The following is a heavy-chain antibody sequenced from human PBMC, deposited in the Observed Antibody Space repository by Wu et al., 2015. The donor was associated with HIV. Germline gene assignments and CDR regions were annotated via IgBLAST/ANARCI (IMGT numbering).Heavy chain of an antibody. J-gene: IGHJ6*03. Sequence: QVQLVQSGAEVKKPGSSVKVSCKASGGTFSSYAISWVRQAPGQGLEWMGGIIPIFGTANYAQKFQGRVTITADESTSTAYMELTSLRSEDTAVYYCARPSAAAGICGAAPDLYYMDVWGKGTTVTVSS. CDR2: IIPIFGTA. D-gene: IGHD6-13*01. CDR1: GGTFSSYA. V-gene: IGHV1-69*12. CDR3: ARPSAAAGICGAAPDLYYMDV.